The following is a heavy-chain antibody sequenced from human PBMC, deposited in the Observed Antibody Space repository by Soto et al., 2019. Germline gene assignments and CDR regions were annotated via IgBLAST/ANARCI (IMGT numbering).Heavy chain of an antibody. CDR3: IPGITAADIHY. Sequence: EVQLVESGGGLVQPGGSLKLSCAASGFTFSGSAMHWVRQASGKGLEWVGRIRSKANNYATAYAASVKGRFTISRDDSKNTAYLQMNSLKTEDTAVYYCIPGITAADIHYWGQGTLVTVSS. CDR2: IRSKANNYAT. CDR1: GFTFSGSA. V-gene: IGHV3-73*02. D-gene: IGHD6-13*01. J-gene: IGHJ4*02.